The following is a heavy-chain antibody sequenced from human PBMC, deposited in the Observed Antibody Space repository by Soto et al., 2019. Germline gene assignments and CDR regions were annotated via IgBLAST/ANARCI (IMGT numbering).Heavy chain of an antibody. CDR1: GFTFSSYA. J-gene: IGHJ6*02. D-gene: IGHD3-3*01. V-gene: IGHV3-30-3*01. CDR2: ISYDGSNK. Sequence: QVQLVESGGGVVQPGRSLRLSCAASGFTFSSYAMHWVRQAPGKGLEWAAVISYDGSNKYYAGSVKGRFTISRDNSKNTLYLQMNSLRAEDTAVYYCARDEYYDFWSGYYYYYYGMDVWGQGTTVTVSS. CDR3: ARDEYYDFWSGYYYYYYGMDV.